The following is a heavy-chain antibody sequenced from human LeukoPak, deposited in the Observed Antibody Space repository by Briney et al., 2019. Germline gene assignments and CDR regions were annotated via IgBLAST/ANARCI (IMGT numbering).Heavy chain of an antibody. CDR1: GYIFSSTW. D-gene: IGHD1-26*01. CDR2: TRGNGGST. V-gene: IGHV3-23*01. CDR3: AKEGRGAARGTYYYYMDV. J-gene: IGHJ6*03. Sequence: GSLTLSCAVSGYIFSSTWMSWVCQTPAQGLDWVSATRGNGGSTYYADTVKGRFTISRDNSKNTLYLQMNSLGAEDTAVHYCAKEGRGAARGTYYYYMDVWGKGTTVTVSS.